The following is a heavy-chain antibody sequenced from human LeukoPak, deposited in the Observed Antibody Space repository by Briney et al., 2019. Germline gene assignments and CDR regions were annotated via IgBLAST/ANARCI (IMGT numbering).Heavy chain of an antibody. CDR2: ISYDGSNK. V-gene: IGHV3-30*18. CDR3: AKDQYSGYDGTDY. Sequence: GRSLRLSCAASGFTFSSYGMHWVRQAPGKGLEWVAVISYDGSNKYYADSVKGRFTISRVNSKNTLYLQMNSLRAEDTAVYYCAKDQYSGYDGTDYWGQGTLVTVSS. D-gene: IGHD5-12*01. J-gene: IGHJ4*02. CDR1: GFTFSSYG.